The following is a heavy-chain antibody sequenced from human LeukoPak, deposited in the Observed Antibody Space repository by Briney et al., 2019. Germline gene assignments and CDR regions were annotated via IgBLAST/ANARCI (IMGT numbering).Heavy chain of an antibody. J-gene: IGHJ3*02. CDR1: GYTXTSYG. V-gene: IGHV1-18*01. CDR3: ARENYYDSSGYPTSAFDI. CDR2: ISAYNGNT. Sequence: GASVKVSCKASGYTXTSYGISWVRQAPGQGLEWMGWISAYNGNTNYAQKLQGRVTMTTDTSTSTAYMELRSLRSDDTAVYYCARENYYDSSGYPTSAFDIWGQGTMVTVSS. D-gene: IGHD3-22*01.